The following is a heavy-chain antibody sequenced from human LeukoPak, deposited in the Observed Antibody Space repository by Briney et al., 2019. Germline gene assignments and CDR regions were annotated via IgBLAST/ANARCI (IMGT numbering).Heavy chain of an antibody. Sequence: PGESLKISCAASGFDLNTYEMNWVGQAPGKGLEWIADITISGRTKNYADSVKGRFTISRDNAGTSLYLQMNSLRVEDTGVYYCARGDPHADLWGQGTLVTVSS. V-gene: IGHV3-48*03. CDR2: ITISGRTK. CDR3: ARGDPHADL. CDR1: GFDLNTYE. J-gene: IGHJ5*02.